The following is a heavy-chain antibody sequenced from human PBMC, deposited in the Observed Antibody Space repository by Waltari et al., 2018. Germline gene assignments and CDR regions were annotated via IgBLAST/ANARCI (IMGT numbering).Heavy chain of an antibody. Sequence: EVQLVESGGGLVQPGGSLRLSCAASGFNFSGYWMHWVRQAPGKGLVWVSRMNSDGSSTSYADSVKGRFTISRDNAKKTLYLQMNSLRAEDTAVYYCARGGTYSFDAFDIWGQGTMVTVSS. CDR1: GFNFSGYW. CDR2: MNSDGSST. CDR3: ARGGTYSFDAFDI. D-gene: IGHD5-18*01. V-gene: IGHV3-74*01. J-gene: IGHJ3*02.